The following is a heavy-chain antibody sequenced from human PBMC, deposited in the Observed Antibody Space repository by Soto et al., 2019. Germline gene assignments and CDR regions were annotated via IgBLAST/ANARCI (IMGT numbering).Heavy chain of an antibody. CDR2: IYWDDDK. CDR3: AHALYYYGSGRQFDY. D-gene: IGHD3-10*01. V-gene: IGHV2-5*02. J-gene: IGHJ4*02. CDR1: GFSLSTSGVG. Sequence: QITLKESGPTLVKPTQTLTLTCTFSGFSLSTSGVGVGWIRQPPGKALEWLALIYWDDDKRYSPSLKSRLTINKDTSKNQVVLTMTNMDPVDTATYYCAHALYYYGSGRQFDYWGQGTLVTVSS.